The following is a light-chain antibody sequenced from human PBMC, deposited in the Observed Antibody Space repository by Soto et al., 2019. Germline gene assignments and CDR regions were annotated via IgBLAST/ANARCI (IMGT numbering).Light chain of an antibody. CDR1: SSNIGAGYD. J-gene: IGLJ1*01. V-gene: IGLV1-40*01. CDR2: GNS. Sequence: SVLTQPPSVSGAPGQRVTISCTGSSSNIGAGYDVHWYQQLPGTAPKLLIYGNSNRPSGVPDRFSGSKSGTSASLSITELQAEDEADYYCQSYDSSLSGYVFGTGTKVTVL. CDR3: QSYDSSLSGYV.